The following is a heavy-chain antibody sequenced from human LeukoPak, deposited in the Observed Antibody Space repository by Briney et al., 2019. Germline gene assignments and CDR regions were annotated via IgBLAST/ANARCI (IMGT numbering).Heavy chain of an antibody. D-gene: IGHD6-19*01. CDR2: IYYSGST. CDR3: ARPGVVSSGWYV. CDR1: GGSISSSSYY. Sequence: SETLSLTCTVSGGSISSSSYYWGWIRQPPGKGLEWIGSIYYSGSTYYNPSLKSRVTISVYTSKNQFSLKLSSVTAADTAVYYCARPGVVSSGWYVWGQGTLVTVSS. J-gene: IGHJ4*02. V-gene: IGHV4-39*01.